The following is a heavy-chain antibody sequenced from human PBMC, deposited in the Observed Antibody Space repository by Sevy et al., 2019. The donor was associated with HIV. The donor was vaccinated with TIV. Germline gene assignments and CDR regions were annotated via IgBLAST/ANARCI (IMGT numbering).Heavy chain of an antibody. CDR2: IYTSGST. CDR1: GGSISSYY. V-gene: IGHV4-4*07. J-gene: IGHJ5*02. Sequence: SETLSLTCTVSGGSISSYYWSWIRQPAGKGLEWIGRIYTSGSTNYNPSLKSRVTISVDTSKNQFSLKLSSVTAADTAVYYCARDHSRSYYDSWFDPWGQGTLVTVSS. CDR3: ARDHSRSYYDSWFDP. D-gene: IGHD1-26*01.